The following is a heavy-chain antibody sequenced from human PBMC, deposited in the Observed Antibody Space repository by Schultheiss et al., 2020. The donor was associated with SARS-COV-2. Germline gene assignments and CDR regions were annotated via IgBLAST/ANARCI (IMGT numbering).Heavy chain of an antibody. D-gene: IGHD3-22*01. CDR1: GGSISSSSYY. J-gene: IGHJ4*02. Sequence: SETLSLTCTVSGGSISSSSYYWGWIRQPPGKGLEWIGSIYYSGSTYYNPSLKSLVTISVDTSKNQFSLKLSSVTAADTAVYYCARLGTYYYDSSGYNPIDYWGQGTLVTVSS. CDR3: ARLGTYYYDSSGYNPIDY. V-gene: IGHV4-39*01. CDR2: IYYSGST.